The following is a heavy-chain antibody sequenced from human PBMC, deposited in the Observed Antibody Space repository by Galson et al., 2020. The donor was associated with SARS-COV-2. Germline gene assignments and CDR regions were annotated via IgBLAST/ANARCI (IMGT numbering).Heavy chain of an antibody. D-gene: IGHD6-19*01. CDR2: ISGYTGNT. V-gene: IGHV1-18*01. J-gene: IGHJ4*02. Sequence: ASVKVSCKASGYTFRSYGVSWVRQAPGQGLEWMGWISGYTGNTNYAQKVQARITVTTDTSTNTVHLELRNLRSDDTAVYYCAGVTYSTGYSYYFDSWGQGTLVTVAS. CDR3: AGVTYSTGYSYYFDS. CDR1: GYTFRSYG.